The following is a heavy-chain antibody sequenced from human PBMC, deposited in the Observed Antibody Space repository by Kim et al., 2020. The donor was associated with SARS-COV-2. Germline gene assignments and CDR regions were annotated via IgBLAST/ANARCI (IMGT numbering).Heavy chain of an antibody. D-gene: IGHD2-2*01. Sequence: SVKVSCKASGGTFSSYAISLVRQAPGQGLEWMGGIIPIFGTANYAQKFQGRVTITADESTSTAYMELSSLRSEDTAVYYCARSIPAATAYYYYYGMDVWGQGTTVTVSS. J-gene: IGHJ6*02. CDR2: IIPIFGTA. V-gene: IGHV1-69*13. CDR1: GGTFSSYA. CDR3: ARSIPAATAYYYYYGMDV.